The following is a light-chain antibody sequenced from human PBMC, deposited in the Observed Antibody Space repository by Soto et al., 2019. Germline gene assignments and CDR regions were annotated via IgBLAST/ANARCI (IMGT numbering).Light chain of an antibody. Sequence: EIVLTQSPGTLSLSPGEGATLSCRTSQSVSSSSLAWYQQKPGQPPRLLIYSASSRAPGIPDRFSGSGSETDFTLTISRLGPEDFAVYYCQQYGSSPITFGQGTRLDIK. J-gene: IGKJ5*01. CDR2: SAS. V-gene: IGKV3-20*01. CDR3: QQYGSSPIT. CDR1: QSVSSSS.